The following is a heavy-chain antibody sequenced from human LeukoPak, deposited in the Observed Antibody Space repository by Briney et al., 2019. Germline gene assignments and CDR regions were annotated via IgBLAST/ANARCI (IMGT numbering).Heavy chain of an antibody. D-gene: IGHD1-26*01. V-gene: IGHV3-33*01. Sequence: GGSLRLSCAASGFTFSRYGMHWVRQAPGKGLEWVAAIWYDGSNEYYADSVKGRFTIFRDNSKNTLHLQMNSLRAEDTAVYYCARPLVGDALDYWGQGTLVTVSS. CDR3: ARPLVGDALDY. CDR1: GFTFSRYG. J-gene: IGHJ4*02. CDR2: IWYDGSNE.